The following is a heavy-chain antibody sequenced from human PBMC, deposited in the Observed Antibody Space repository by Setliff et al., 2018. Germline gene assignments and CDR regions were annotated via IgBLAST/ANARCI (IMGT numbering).Heavy chain of an antibody. CDR3: ARDGGEY. V-gene: IGHV3-7*01. CDR1: GFTFSYYW. CDR2: IKQDGSEK. D-gene: IGHD3-16*01. J-gene: IGHJ4*02. Sequence: GGSLRLSCAASGFTFSYYWMSWVRQAPGKGLEWVANIKQDGSEKYYVDSVKGRFTISRYNAKNSLYLQMNSLRAEDTAVYYCARDGGEYWGQGTLVTVSS.